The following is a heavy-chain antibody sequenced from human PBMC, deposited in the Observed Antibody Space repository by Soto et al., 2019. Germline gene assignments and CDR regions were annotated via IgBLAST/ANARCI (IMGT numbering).Heavy chain of an antibody. J-gene: IGHJ3*02. D-gene: IGHD2-21*02. Sequence: SVKVSCKASGGTFSSYAISWVRQAPGQGLEWMGGIIPIFGTANYAQEFQGRVTITADKSTSTAYMELSSLRSEDTAVYYCAYCGGDCYPDDAFDIWGQGTMVTVSS. V-gene: IGHV1-69*06. CDR3: AYCGGDCYPDDAFDI. CDR2: IIPIFGTA. CDR1: GGTFSSYA.